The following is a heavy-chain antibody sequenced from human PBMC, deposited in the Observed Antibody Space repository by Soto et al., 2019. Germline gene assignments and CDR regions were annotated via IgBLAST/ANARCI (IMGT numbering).Heavy chain of an antibody. V-gene: IGHV3-33*08. CDR2: IWYDGSNK. D-gene: IGHD6-13*01. CDR3: ARDRSSSWYFDY. Sequence: GGSLRLSCAASGFIFNDYGMHWVRQAPGKGLEWVAVIWYDGSNKYYADSVKGRFTISRDNSKNTLYLQMNSLRAEDTAVYYCARDRSSSWYFDYWGQGTLVTVSS. CDR1: GFIFNDYG. J-gene: IGHJ4*02.